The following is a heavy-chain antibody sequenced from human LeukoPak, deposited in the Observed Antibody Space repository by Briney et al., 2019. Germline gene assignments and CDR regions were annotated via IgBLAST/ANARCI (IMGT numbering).Heavy chain of an antibody. CDR2: ISVGSDIT. Sequence: GTSLRLSCEASGFTFSNYAMNWVRQAPGKGLQWVSTISVGSDITYYADSVKGRFTISRDNSKNTLYLQMNSLRAEDTAVYYCAKGVGYDSSGWGLEYWGQGTLVTVSS. J-gene: IGHJ4*02. CDR3: AKGVGYDSSGWGLEY. V-gene: IGHV3-23*01. D-gene: IGHD3-22*01. CDR1: GFTFSNYA.